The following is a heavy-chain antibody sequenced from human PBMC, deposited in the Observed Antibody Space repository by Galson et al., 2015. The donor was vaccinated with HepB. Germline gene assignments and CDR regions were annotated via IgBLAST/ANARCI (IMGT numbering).Heavy chain of an antibody. Sequence: SLRLSCAASGFTVSTTYMSWVRQAPGKGLEWVSVIHGAGTTYYADSVRGRFTASRDNSKNTLYLQMNSLRAEDTAVYYCASSPYSGVVGATVLTFWGQGTLVAVSS. V-gene: IGHV3-53*01. D-gene: IGHD1-26*01. CDR2: IHGAGTT. CDR1: GFTVSTTY. J-gene: IGHJ4*02. CDR3: ASSPYSGVVGATVLTF.